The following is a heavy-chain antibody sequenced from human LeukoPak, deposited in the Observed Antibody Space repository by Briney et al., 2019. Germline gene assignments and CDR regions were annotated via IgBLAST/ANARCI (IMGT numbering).Heavy chain of an antibody. CDR1: GGSISSSNW. D-gene: IGHD6-19*01. V-gene: IGHV4-4*02. Sequence: SETLSLTCAVSGGSISSSNWWNWVRQPPGKGLEWIGEIYHSGSTNYNPSLKSRVTISVDTSKNQFSLKLSSVAAADTAVYYCATTSSMAVAFDYWGQGTLVTVSS. CDR2: IYHSGST. CDR3: ATTSSMAVAFDY. J-gene: IGHJ4*02.